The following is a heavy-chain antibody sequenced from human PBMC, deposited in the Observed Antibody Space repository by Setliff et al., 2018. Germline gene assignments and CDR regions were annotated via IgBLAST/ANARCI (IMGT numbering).Heavy chain of an antibody. CDR3: VRHLWGRWMAASSDYFDY. Sequence: SETLSLTCSLSGVTIGGNNYYYWARIRQPPGKGLEWIGTIAYSGGVFYNPSLKSRVAISADTSRIQFSLKLRSVTAADTAVYYCVRHLWGRWMAASSDYFDYWGQGSLVTVSS. V-gene: IGHV4-39*07. J-gene: IGHJ4*02. D-gene: IGHD3-3*02. CDR1: GVTIGGNNYYY. CDR2: IAYSGGV.